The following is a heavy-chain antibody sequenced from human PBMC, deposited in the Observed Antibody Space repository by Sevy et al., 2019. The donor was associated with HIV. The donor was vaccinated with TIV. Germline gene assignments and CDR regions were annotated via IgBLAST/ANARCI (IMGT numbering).Heavy chain of an antibody. V-gene: IGHV4-59*01. CDR2: ICYSGST. D-gene: IGHD3-3*01. CDR1: GGSISSYY. Sequence: SETLSLTCTVSGGSISSYYWSWIRQPPGKGLEWIGYICYSGSTNYNPSLKSRVTISVDTSKNQFSLKLSSVTAADTAVYYCARTNTYYDFWSGGRNWFDPWGQGTLVTVSS. J-gene: IGHJ5*02. CDR3: ARTNTYYDFWSGGRNWFDP.